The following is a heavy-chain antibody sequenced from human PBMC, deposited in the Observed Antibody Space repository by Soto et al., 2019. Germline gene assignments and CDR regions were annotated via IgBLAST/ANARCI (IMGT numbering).Heavy chain of an antibody. J-gene: IGHJ5*02. Sequence: PSETLSLTCTVSGGSISSSTYYWGWIRQPPGKGLEWIGSISYSGSTYYNPSLKSRVTMSVDTSKNQFSLKLTSVTAADTAVYYCARRRFSFGWSTNWFDPWGRGTLVTFSS. CDR3: ARRRFSFGWSTNWFDP. CDR2: ISYSGST. CDR1: GGSISSSTYY. V-gene: IGHV4-39*01. D-gene: IGHD6-19*01.